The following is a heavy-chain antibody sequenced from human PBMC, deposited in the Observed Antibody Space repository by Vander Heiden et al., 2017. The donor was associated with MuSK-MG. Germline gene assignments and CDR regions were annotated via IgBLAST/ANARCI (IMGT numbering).Heavy chain of an antibody. CDR1: GGTFSSYA. CDR3: AGRGDVVTAILY. D-gene: IGHD2-21*02. V-gene: IGHV1-69*04. Sequence: QVQLVQSGAEVKKPGSSVKVSCKASGGTFSSYAISWVRQAPGQGLEWMGRIIPILGIANYAQKFQGRVTITADKSTSTAYMELRSLRSEDTAVYYFAGRGDVVTAILYWGQGTLVTVYS. J-gene: IGHJ4*02. CDR2: IIPILGIA.